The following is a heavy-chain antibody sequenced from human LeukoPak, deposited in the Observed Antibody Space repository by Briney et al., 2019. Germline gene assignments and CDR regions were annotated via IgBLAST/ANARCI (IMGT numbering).Heavy chain of an antibody. CDR2: IYYSGST. J-gene: IGHJ5*02. Sequence: PSETLSLTCAVYGGSFSGYYWSWIRQPPGKGLEWIGYIYYSGSTNYNPSLKSRVTISVDTSKNQFSLKLSSVTAADTAVYYCARAVGGDAWHDGPNWFDPWGQGTLVTVSS. V-gene: IGHV4-59*01. D-gene: IGHD1-1*01. CDR3: ARAVGGDAWHDGPNWFDP. CDR1: GGSFSGYY.